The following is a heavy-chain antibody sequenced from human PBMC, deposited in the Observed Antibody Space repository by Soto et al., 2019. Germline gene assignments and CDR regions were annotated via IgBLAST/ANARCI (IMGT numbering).Heavy chain of an antibody. CDR3: ARDRDYYDGGGY. J-gene: IGHJ4*02. CDR2: ISTSNGNT. V-gene: IGHV1-18*01. Sequence: QVQLVQSGADVKKPGASVVVSCKTSGYTFSNHGVSWVRQAPGQGLEWMGWISTSNGNTNYAQKRQGRVTMTTDKSTSTAYMELRSLRSDDTAVYFCARDRDYYDGGGYWGQGTLVTVSS. CDR1: GYTFSNHG. D-gene: IGHD3-22*01.